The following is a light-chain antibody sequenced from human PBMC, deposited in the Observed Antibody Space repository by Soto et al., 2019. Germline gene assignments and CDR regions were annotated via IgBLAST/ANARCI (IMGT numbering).Light chain of an antibody. Sequence: QPVLTQPPSVSGAPGLRVTISCTGSGSNIGAGYDVHWYQQLPGTAPKLLIYDNTNRPSGVPDRFSGSKSGTSVSLAITGLQAEDEADYSCQSYDSTLNGWVFGGGTKLTVL. V-gene: IGLV1-40*01. CDR2: DNT. CDR1: GSNIGAGYD. CDR3: QSYDSTLNGWV. J-gene: IGLJ3*02.